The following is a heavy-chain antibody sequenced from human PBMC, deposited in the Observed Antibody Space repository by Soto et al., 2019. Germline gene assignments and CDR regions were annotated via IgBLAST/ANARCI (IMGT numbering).Heavy chain of an antibody. CDR1: GFTVSRNY. CDR2: IYSGGST. J-gene: IGHJ6*02. CDR3: AIVYGYKPPPKNGVDV. D-gene: IGHD5-12*01. V-gene: IGHV3-53*01. Sequence: EVQLVESGGGLIQPGGSLRLSCAASGFTVSRNYMTWVRQAPGKGLDWVSVIYSGGSTYYADSVKGRFNISRDNSKNKLYLQMNRLGAQDTAVYYCAIVYGYKPPPKNGVDVWGQGTTVTVS.